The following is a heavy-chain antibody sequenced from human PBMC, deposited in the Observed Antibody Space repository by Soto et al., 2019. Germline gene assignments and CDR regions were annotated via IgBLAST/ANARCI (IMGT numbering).Heavy chain of an antibody. CDR3: AKDRSVDTRDWFDP. Sequence: EVQLLESGGGLVQPGGSLILCCAASGFTFGTYAMNWVRQAPGKGLAWVSSISGSGGNTYYTDSVKGRFTISRDNSKNLLYLQMTSLSADDTAVYYCAKDRSVDTRDWFDPWGQGTLVTVSS. CDR2: ISGSGGNT. J-gene: IGHJ5*02. V-gene: IGHV3-23*01. CDR1: GFTFGTYA. D-gene: IGHD5-18*01.